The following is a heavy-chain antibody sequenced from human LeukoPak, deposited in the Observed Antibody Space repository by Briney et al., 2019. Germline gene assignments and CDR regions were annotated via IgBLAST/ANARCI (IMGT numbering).Heavy chain of an antibody. CDR2: INHSGST. CDR1: GGSFSGYY. D-gene: IGHD3-10*01. CDR3: ARPGVRGQAYMDV. Sequence: PSETLSLTCAVYGGSFSGYYWSWIRQPPGKGLEWIGEINHSGSTNYNPSLKSRVTISVDTSKNQFSLKLSSVTAADTAVYYCARPGVRGQAYMDVWGKGTTVTISS. V-gene: IGHV4-34*01. J-gene: IGHJ6*03.